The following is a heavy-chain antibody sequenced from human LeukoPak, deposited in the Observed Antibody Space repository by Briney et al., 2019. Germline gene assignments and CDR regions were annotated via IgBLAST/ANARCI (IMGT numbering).Heavy chain of an antibody. J-gene: IGHJ4*02. Sequence: SETLSLTCTVSGASISAYSWSWIRQPPGKGLEWIGCIHYSGNTHCNPSLESRVTLSVDTSKNQFSLKLSSVTAADTAVYYCARHGRESRYFDWLLYYIDHWGQAALVTVSS. CDR1: GASISAYS. CDR3: ARHGRESRYFDWLLYYIDH. CDR2: IHYSGNT. D-gene: IGHD3-9*01. V-gene: IGHV4-59*08.